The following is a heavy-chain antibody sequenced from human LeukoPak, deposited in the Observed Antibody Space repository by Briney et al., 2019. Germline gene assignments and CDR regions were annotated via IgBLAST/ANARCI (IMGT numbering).Heavy chain of an antibody. CDR2: IYCSGST. D-gene: IGHD6-6*01. Sequence: SETLSLTCTVSGGSISSYYWSWIRQPPGKGLEWIGYIYCSGSTNYNPSLKSRVTISVDTSKNQLSLKLSSVTAADTAVYYCARAGQLRRGEYYFDYWGQGTLVTVSS. CDR3: ARAGQLRRGEYYFDY. V-gene: IGHV4-59*01. J-gene: IGHJ4*02. CDR1: GGSISSYY.